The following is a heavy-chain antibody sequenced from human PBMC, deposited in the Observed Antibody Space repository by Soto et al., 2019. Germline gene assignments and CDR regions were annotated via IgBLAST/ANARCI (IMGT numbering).Heavy chain of an antibody. Sequence: TGGSLRLSCAASGFTFSAYGMHWVRQAPGKGLEWVAVIWSDGSNKYYADTVKGRFTISRDNSGNTLYLQMDSLRAEDTAIYYCARAYCSGGICHASYYWGLGTLVTVSS. CDR3: ARAYCSGGICHASYY. D-gene: IGHD2-15*01. V-gene: IGHV3-33*01. J-gene: IGHJ4*02. CDR1: GFTFSAYG. CDR2: IWSDGSNK.